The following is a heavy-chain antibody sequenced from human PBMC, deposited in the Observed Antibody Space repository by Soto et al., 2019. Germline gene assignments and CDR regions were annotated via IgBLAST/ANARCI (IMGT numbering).Heavy chain of an antibody. J-gene: IGHJ4*02. CDR1: GFTFSSYA. Sequence: GGSLRLSCAASGFTFSSYAMSWVRQAPGKGLEWVSAISGSGGSTYYADSVKGRFTISRDNSKNTLYLQMNSLRAEDTAVYYCAKDRFRPPRVHLHDYWGQGTLVTVSS. CDR2: ISGSGGST. V-gene: IGHV3-23*01. CDR3: AKDRFRPPRVHLHDY. D-gene: IGHD3-10*01.